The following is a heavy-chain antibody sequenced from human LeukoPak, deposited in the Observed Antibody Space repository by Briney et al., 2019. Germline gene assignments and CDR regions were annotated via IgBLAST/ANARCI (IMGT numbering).Heavy chain of an antibody. CDR1: GYTFTGYY. CDR2: INPNSGGT. J-gene: IGHJ5*02. D-gene: IGHD3-10*01. Sequence: VASVKVSCKASGYTFTGYYMHWVRQAPGQGLEWMGWINPNSGGTNYAQKFQGRVTMTRDTSISTAYMELSRLRSDDTAVYYCARAMVRGQNWFDPWGQGALVTVSS. CDR3: ARAMVRGQNWFDP. V-gene: IGHV1-2*02.